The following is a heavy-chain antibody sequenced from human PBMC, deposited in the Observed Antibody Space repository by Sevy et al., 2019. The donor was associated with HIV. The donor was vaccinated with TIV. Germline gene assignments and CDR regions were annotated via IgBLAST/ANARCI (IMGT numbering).Heavy chain of an antibody. J-gene: IGHJ4*01. D-gene: IGHD3-16*01. CDR2: INGDGSDK. Sequence: GGSLRLSCAASGFTFSANWMNWVRQAPGKGLEWVANINGDGSDKHYVDSVEGRFTISRDNAKNLLYLQMNSLRVEDTAVYYCTYGTFGRFESWGHGTLVTVSS. CDR1: GFTFSANW. V-gene: IGHV3-7*01. CDR3: TYGTFGRFES.